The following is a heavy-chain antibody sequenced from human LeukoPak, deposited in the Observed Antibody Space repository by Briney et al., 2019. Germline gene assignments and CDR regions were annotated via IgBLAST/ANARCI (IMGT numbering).Heavy chain of an antibody. CDR2: IYYSGST. Sequence: SQTLFLTRTVSGGSISSGDYYWSWIRQPPGKGLEWIGYIYYSGSTYYNPSLKSRVTISVDTSKNQFSLKLSSVTAADTAVYYCARAFLSGSYSRSWFDPWGQGTLVTVSS. D-gene: IGHD1-26*01. J-gene: IGHJ5*02. V-gene: IGHV4-30-4*01. CDR1: GGSISSGDYY. CDR3: ARAFLSGSYSRSWFDP.